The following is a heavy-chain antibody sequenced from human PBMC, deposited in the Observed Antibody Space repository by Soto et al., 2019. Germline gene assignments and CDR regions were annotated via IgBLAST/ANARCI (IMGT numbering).Heavy chain of an antibody. Sequence: QVQLQESGPGLVKPSETLSLTCTVSGGSITNYYCSWFRQPPGKGLEWIGYIQYNGYSAYNLSLKRRVTRSMDTSKTQCSMMLESVTATDTAGYYWARHGVGSLHGLVDVWSQGSTVIVSS. CDR3: ARHGVGSLHGLVDV. J-gene: IGHJ6*02. V-gene: IGHV4-59*08. CDR1: GGSITNYY. D-gene: IGHD1-26*01. CDR2: IQYNGYS.